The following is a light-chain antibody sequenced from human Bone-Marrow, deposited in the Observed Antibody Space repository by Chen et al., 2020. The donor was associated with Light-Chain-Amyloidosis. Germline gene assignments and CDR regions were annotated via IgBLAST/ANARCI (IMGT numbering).Light chain of an antibody. Sequence: QSALTQPASVSGSPGQSITISCSGSSSDVGGFNYVSWYQQHPGKAPKLVICDVSNRPSGISERFSGSKSGNTASPTISGLQAEDEADYYCSSFTSSGTLIFGGGTKLTVL. J-gene: IGLJ2*01. V-gene: IGLV2-14*03. CDR2: DVS. CDR1: SSDVGGFNY. CDR3: SSFTSSGTLI.